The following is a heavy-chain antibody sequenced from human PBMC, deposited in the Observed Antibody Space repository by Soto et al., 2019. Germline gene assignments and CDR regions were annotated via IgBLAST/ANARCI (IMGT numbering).Heavy chain of an antibody. CDR2: ISYDGSNK. J-gene: IGHJ4*02. V-gene: IGHV3-30-3*01. CDR1: GFTFSSYA. D-gene: IGHD3-22*01. CDR3: ARDHYYDSSGYYLDY. Sequence: QVQLVESGGGVVQPGRSLRLSCAASGFTFSSYAMHWVRQAPGKGLEWVAVISYDGSNKYYADSVKGRFTISRDNSKNTLYLQMNSLRAEDTAVYYCARDHYYDSSGYYLDYWGQGTLVTVSS.